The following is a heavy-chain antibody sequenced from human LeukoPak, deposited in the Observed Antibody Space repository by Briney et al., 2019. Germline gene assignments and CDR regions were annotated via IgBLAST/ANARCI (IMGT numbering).Heavy chain of an antibody. V-gene: IGHV4-38-2*02. CDR2: IHHTGNT. CDR1: GSSITTYTH. D-gene: IGHD6-13*01. CDR3: ARGQQQLVHRYFDY. Sequence: SETLSLTCTVSGSSITTYTHWGWIRQSPGKGLEWIARIHHTGNTYYNPSLESRVTISIDTSKNQFSLKLSSVTAADTAVYYCARGQQQLVHRYFDYWGQGTLVTVSS. J-gene: IGHJ4*02.